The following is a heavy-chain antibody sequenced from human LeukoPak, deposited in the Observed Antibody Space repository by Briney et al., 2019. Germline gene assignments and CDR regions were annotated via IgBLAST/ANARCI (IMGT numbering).Heavy chain of an antibody. J-gene: IGHJ4*02. D-gene: IGHD3-10*01. V-gene: IGHV3-21*01. CDR2: ISSSSSYI. CDR3: ARGWFGELSFFDY. Sequence: GGSLRLSCAASGFTFSSYSMNWVRQAPGKGLEWVSSISSSSSYIYYVDSVKGRFTISRDNAKNSLYLQMNSLRAEDTAVYYCARGWFGELSFFDYWGQGTLVTVSS. CDR1: GFTFSSYS.